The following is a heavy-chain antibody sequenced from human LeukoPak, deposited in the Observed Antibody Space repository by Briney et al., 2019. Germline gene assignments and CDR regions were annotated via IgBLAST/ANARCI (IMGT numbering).Heavy chain of an antibody. V-gene: IGHV1-8*01. J-gene: IGHJ3*02. CDR3: ARGQGWYSDADAFDI. Sequence: ASVKVSCKASGYTFTSYDINWVRQATGQGLEWMGWMNPNSGNTGYAQKFQGRVTMTRDTSISTAYMELSRLRSDDTAVYYCARGQGWYSDADAFDIWGQGTMVTVSS. CDR2: MNPNSGNT. CDR1: GYTFTSYD. D-gene: IGHD3-16*01.